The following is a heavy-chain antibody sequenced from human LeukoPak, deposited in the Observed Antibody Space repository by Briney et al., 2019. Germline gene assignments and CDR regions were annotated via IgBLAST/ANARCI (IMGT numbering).Heavy chain of an antibody. J-gene: IGHJ4*02. CDR1: GFTFSNYW. D-gene: IGHD3-16*01. CDR3: ARDDEITFVTVN. CDR2: IKEGGSEK. Sequence: GGSLRLSCAASGFTFSNYWMTWVRQAPGKGLEWVANIKEGGSEKYYVDSVKGRFTISRDNAKKSLYLEMNSLRAEDTAVYYCARDDEITFVTVNWGQGTLVTVSS. V-gene: IGHV3-7*01.